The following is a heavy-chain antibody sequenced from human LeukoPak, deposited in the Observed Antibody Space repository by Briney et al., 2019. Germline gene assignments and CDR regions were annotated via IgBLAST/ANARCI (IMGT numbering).Heavy chain of an antibody. D-gene: IGHD1-26*01. V-gene: IGHV1-2*02. J-gene: IGHJ4*02. CDR3: ARAEVGATGGFDY. CDR1: GYTFTGYY. CDR2: INPNSGGT. Sequence: GASVKVSCKASGYTFTGYYMHWVRQAPGQGLEWMGWINPNSGGTNYAQKFQGRVTMTRDTSISTAYMELSRLRSDDTAVYYCARAEVGATGGFDYWGQGTLVTVSS.